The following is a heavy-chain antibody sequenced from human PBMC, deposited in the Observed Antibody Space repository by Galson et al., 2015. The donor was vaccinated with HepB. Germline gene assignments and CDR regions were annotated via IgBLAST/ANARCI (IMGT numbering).Heavy chain of an antibody. J-gene: IGHJ6*01. CDR1: GFNVRGSI. CDR3: AANSSTPFIYFPCPVDV. Sequence: QSGAEVKIPGASVRVSCKASGFNVRGSIVQWVRQIPGHGLEWLGWIVFGDGDTKFAEKFNGRLSITRDTPKYTVFLDLTDLRPEDTALYYCAANSSTPFIYFPCPVDVGGRVTTVTVSS. D-gene: IGHD2/OR15-2a*01. V-gene: IGHV1-58*01. CDR2: IVFGDGDT.